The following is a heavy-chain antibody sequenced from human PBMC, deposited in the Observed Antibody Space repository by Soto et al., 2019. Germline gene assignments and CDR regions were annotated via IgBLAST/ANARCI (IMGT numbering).Heavy chain of an antibody. Sequence: EVPLVESGGGLVQPGGSLRLSCAASGFTVSDNYMSWVRQAPGKGPEWVSVIYSGGSTYYADSVKGRFTISRDNSKNTLYLQMNSLRAEDTAVYYCARDRSTSFDHWGQGTLVTVSS. V-gene: IGHV3-66*01. CDR1: GFTVSDNY. CDR2: IYSGGST. J-gene: IGHJ4*02. D-gene: IGHD2-2*01. CDR3: ARDRSTSFDH.